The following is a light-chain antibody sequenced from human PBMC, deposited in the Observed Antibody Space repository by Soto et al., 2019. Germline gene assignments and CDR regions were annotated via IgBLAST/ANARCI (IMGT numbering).Light chain of an antibody. J-gene: IGLJ2*01. CDR2: EVN. Sequence: QSALTQPASVSGSPGQSITFSCNGTSSDVGRYDFVSWYQQHPGKAPKLIIFEVNNRPSGVSNRFSGSKSGNTASLTISGLQAEDEADYYCPSYTSSSVLHVVFGGGTKLTVL. CDR1: SSDVGRYDF. V-gene: IGLV2-14*01. CDR3: PSYTSSSVLHVV.